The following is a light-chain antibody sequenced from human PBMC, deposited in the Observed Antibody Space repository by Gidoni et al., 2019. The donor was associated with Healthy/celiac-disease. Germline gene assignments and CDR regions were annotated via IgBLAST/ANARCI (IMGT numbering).Light chain of an antibody. Sequence: QSALPQPPSASASPGQPVTISCTGTSSDVGGYNYVSWYHQHPGKAPKLIIYEVSKRPSGVPDRFSGSKSGNTASLTVSGLQAADEADYYCSSYAGSNNWGVFGGGTKLTVL. CDR1: SSDVGGYNY. CDR3: SSYAGSNNWGV. CDR2: EVS. V-gene: IGLV2-8*01. J-gene: IGLJ3*02.